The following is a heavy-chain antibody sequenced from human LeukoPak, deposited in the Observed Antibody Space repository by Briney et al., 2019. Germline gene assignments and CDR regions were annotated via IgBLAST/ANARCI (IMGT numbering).Heavy chain of an antibody. V-gene: IGHV4-59*01. CDR1: GGSISSYY. D-gene: IGHD1-26*01. Sequence: PSETLSLTCTVSGGSISSYYWSWIRQPPGKGLEWIGYIYYSGSTNYNPSLKSRVTISVDTSKNQFSLKLSSVTAADTAVYYCARSATSGSFEPSTWGQGTLVTVSS. J-gene: IGHJ5*02. CDR2: IYYSGST. CDR3: ARSATSGSFEPST.